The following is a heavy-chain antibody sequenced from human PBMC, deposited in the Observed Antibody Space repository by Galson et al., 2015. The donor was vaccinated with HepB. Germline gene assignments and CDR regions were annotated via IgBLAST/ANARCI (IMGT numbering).Heavy chain of an antibody. V-gene: IGHV6-1*01. Sequence: CAISGDSVSSNSAAWNWIRQSPSRGLEWLGRTYYRSKWYNDYAVSVKSRITINPDTSKNQFSLQLNSVTPEDTAVYYCARIVTTAGRYYYYYGMDVWGQGTMVTVSS. J-gene: IGHJ6*02. CDR1: GDSVSSNSAA. D-gene: IGHD6-13*01. CDR3: ARIVTTAGRYYYYYGMDV. CDR2: TYYRSKWYN.